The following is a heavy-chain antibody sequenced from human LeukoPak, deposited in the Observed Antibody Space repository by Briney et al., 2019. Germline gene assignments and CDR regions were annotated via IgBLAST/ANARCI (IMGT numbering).Heavy chain of an antibody. J-gene: IGHJ4*02. CDR3: AKGRYGSSGNYFDY. CDR2: VSGSGGST. Sequence: GGSLRLSRAASGFTFSSYAMSWVRQAPGKGLEWVSAVSGSGGSTYYADSVKGRFTVSRDNSKNTLYLQMNSLRAEDTAVYYCAKGRYGSSGNYFDYWGQGTLVTVSS. D-gene: IGHD4-17*01. V-gene: IGHV3-23*01. CDR1: GFTFSSYA.